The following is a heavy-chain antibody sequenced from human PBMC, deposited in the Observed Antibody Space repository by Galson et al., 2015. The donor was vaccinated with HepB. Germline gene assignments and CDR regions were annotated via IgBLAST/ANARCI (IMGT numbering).Heavy chain of an antibody. Sequence: SLRLSCAASGFTFSDYYMSWIRQAPGKGLEWVSYISSSSSYTNYADSVKGRFTISRDNAKNSLYLQMNSLRAEDTAVYYCARDNSDNYYGSGSYYDKRYYYYGMDVWGQGTTVTVSS. CDR2: ISSSSSYT. CDR1: GFTFSDYY. CDR3: ARDNSDNYYGSGSYYDKRYYYYGMDV. D-gene: IGHD3-10*01. V-gene: IGHV3-11*06. J-gene: IGHJ6*02.